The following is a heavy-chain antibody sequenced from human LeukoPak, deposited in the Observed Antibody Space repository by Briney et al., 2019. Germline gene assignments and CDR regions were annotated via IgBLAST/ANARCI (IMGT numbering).Heavy chain of an antibody. V-gene: IGHV4-38-2*01. Sequence: PSETLSLTCAVSGYSISSGYFWGWIRQPPGKGLEWIGSIYHSGSTYYNPSLKSRVTISVDTSKNQFSLKLSSVTAADTAVYYCARVGSRGVIITRRALDYWGQGTLVTVSS. J-gene: IGHJ4*02. CDR1: GYSISSGYF. D-gene: IGHD3-10*01. CDR2: IYHSGST. CDR3: ARVGSRGVIITRRALDY.